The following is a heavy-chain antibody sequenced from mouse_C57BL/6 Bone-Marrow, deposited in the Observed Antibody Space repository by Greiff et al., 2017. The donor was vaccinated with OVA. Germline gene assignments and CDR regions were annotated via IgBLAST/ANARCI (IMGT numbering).Heavy chain of an antibody. D-gene: IGHD2-3*01. J-gene: IGHJ2*01. CDR1: GYTFTSYW. CDR2: IDPSDSYT. V-gene: IGHV1-59*01. Sequence: VQLKQPGAELVRPGTSVKLSCKASGYTFTSYWMHWVKQRPGQGLEWIGVIDPSDSYTNYNQKFKGKATLTVDTSSSTAYMQLSSLTSEDSAVYYCARGWLGYWGQGTTLTVSS. CDR3: ARGWLGY.